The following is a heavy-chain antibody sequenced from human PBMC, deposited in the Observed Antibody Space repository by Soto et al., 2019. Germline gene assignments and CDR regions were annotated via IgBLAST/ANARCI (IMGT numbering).Heavy chain of an antibody. D-gene: IGHD3-9*01. CDR2: IYYSGST. Sequence: PSETLSLTCTVSGGSISSGGYYWSWIRQHPGKGLEWIGYIYYSGSTYYNPSLKSRVTISVDTSKNQFSLKLSSVTAADTAVYYCARDSGHEINYDILTDYYMDVWGKGTTVTVSS. J-gene: IGHJ6*03. V-gene: IGHV4-31*03. CDR3: ARDSGHEINYDILTDYYMDV. CDR1: GGSISSGGYY.